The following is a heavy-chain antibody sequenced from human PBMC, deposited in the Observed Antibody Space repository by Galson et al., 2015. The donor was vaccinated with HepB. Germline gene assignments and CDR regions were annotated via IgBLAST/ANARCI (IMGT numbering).Heavy chain of an antibody. CDR1: GFRFSSYS. Sequence: SLRLSCAASGFRFSSYSMKWVRQAPGKGLEWLSDISNGESRIIHYADSVKGRFTISRDNAKNSLFLQMDSLRDEDTAVYYCAAGRDWNDVLVDYWGQGTLVTVSS. CDR3: AAGRDWNDVLVDY. CDR2: ISNGESRII. J-gene: IGHJ4*02. V-gene: IGHV3-48*02. D-gene: IGHD1-1*01.